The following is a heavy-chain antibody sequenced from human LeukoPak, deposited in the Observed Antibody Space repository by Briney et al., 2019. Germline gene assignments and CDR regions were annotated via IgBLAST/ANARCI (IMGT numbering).Heavy chain of an antibody. CDR1: GFTFSDSA. Sequence: GGSLRLSCEASGFTFSDSAMSWVRQASGRGLEWVSLISASGGNSYYADSVKGRFTVSRDSSKNTLHLQMNSLRAEDTAVYYCASPLDYSSPRYWGQGTLVTVSS. CDR3: ASPLDYSSPRY. V-gene: IGHV3-23*01. J-gene: IGHJ4*02. CDR2: ISASGGNS. D-gene: IGHD6-19*01.